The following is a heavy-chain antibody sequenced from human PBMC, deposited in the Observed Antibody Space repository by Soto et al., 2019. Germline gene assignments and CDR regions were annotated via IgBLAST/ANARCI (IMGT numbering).Heavy chain of an antibody. CDR3: ARLQIEVAGTN. D-gene: IGHD6-19*01. Sequence: QVQLVQSGAEVKKPGASVKVSCKASGYTFSDYYMHWVRQAPGQGLEWMGWINANSGGTTYAQKFQGRVTMTRDTSISTAYMELSRLSSDDTAIYYWARLQIEVAGTNWGQGTLVTVSS. CDR2: INANSGGT. V-gene: IGHV1-2*02. CDR1: GYTFSDYY. J-gene: IGHJ4*02.